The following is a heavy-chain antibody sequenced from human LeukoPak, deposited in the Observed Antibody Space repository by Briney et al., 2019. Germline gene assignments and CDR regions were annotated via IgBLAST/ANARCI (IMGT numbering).Heavy chain of an antibody. CDR2: TYYRSKWYN. V-gene: IGHV6-1*01. CDR3: AREGAYYDGSGYLYLFDY. Sequence: SQTLSLTCAISGDSVSSNSAAWNWIRQSPSRGLEWLGRTYYRSKWYNDYAVSVKSRITIDPETSNNQFSLQLNSVTPEDTAVYYCAREGAYYDGSGYLYLFDYWGQGTLVTVSS. J-gene: IGHJ4*02. D-gene: IGHD3-22*01. CDR1: GDSVSSNSAA.